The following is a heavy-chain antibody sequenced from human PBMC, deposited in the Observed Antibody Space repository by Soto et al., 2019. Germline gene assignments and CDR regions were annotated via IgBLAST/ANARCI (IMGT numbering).Heavy chain of an antibody. J-gene: IGHJ4*02. CDR2: ISWNSGSI. V-gene: IGHV3-9*01. Sequence: EVQLVESGGGLVQPGRSLRLSCAASGFTFDDYAMHWVRQAPGKGLEWVSGISWNSGSIGYADSVKGRFTISRDNAKDSLYLQMNSLRAEDTALYYCAKGTSGSSYSRVELWGQGTLVTVSS. CDR3: AKGTSGSSYSRVEL. CDR1: GFTFDDYA. D-gene: IGHD1-26*01.